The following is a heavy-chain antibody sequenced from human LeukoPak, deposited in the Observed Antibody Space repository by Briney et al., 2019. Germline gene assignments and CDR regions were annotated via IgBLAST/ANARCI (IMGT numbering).Heavy chain of an antibody. V-gene: IGHV3-9*01. CDR3: AKDRNYDYIWGHSPPARSGFDS. J-gene: IGHJ4*02. Sequence: PGGSLRLSCAGSGFTFEDYAMHWVRQAPGKGLEWVSGISWNGVTIGYADSLQGRFTISRDNAKNSLFLQMNTLRPEDTAVYYCAKDRNYDYIWGHSPPARSGFDSWGQGTLVTVSS. D-gene: IGHD3-16*01. CDR1: GFTFEDYA. CDR2: ISWNGVTI.